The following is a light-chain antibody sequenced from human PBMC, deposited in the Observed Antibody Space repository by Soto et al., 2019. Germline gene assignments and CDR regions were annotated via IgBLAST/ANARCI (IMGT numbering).Light chain of an antibody. CDR1: NIGSRS. CDR2: DDS. Sequence: SYVLTQPPSVSVAPGQTARVTCGGNNIGSRSVHGYQQKPGQAPVLVVYDDSDRPSGIPERFSGSNSGNTATLTLSRVEAGDEADYYCQVWDSSSEHVVFGGGTKLTVL. V-gene: IGLV3-21*02. J-gene: IGLJ2*01. CDR3: QVWDSSSEHVV.